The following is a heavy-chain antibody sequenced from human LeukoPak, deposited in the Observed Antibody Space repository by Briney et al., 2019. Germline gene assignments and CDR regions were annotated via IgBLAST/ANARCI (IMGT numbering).Heavy chain of an antibody. Sequence: GGSLRLSCATSGFTFSPFWIHRVRQAPGKGLEWVSSISSSSSYIYYSDSVKGRFTISRDNAKNSLYLQMNSLRAEDTAVYYCARVPRVHYYDSSGLRENWFDPWGQGTLVTVSS. D-gene: IGHD3-22*01. CDR2: ISSSSSYI. CDR1: GFTFSPFW. J-gene: IGHJ5*02. CDR3: ARVPRVHYYDSSGLRENWFDP. V-gene: IGHV3-21*01.